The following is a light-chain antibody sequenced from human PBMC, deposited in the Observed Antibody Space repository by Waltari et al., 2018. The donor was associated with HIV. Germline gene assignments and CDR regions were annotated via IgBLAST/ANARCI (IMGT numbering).Light chain of an antibody. CDR3: AVWDDSVNGYV. J-gene: IGLJ1*01. Sequence: QSALTQPPSTSGTPGQRVTISCSGSSANIGKYVVNWFQQVPGTAPKLLVSGRDQRPSGVPDRFSGSKSGTSGSLAISGLQSEDEGDYYCAVWDDSVNGYVFGTGTKVTVL. V-gene: IGLV1-44*01. CDR1: SANIGKYV. CDR2: GRD.